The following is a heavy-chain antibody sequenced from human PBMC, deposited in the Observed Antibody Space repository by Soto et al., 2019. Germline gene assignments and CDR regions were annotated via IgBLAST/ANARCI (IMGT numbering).Heavy chain of an antibody. Sequence: SETLSLTWAVAGGSIRSHTWWTFFRQPPGKGLEWIGEIYHSGSTNYDPSLEGRITISVDSSKNQFSLELISVTAADTAVYYCARDEFDGSNHFGRFNPWGQGALVTVSS. V-gene: IGHV4-4*02. J-gene: IGHJ5*02. CDR3: ARDEFDGSNHFGRFNP. CDR2: IYHSGST. D-gene: IGHD1-26*01. CDR1: GGSIRSHTW.